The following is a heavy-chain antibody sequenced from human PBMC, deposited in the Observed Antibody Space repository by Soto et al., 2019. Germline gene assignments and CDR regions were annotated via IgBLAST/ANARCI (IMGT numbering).Heavy chain of an antibody. V-gene: IGHV3-30-3*01. CDR2: ISYDGSNK. J-gene: IGHJ6*02. CDR1: GFTFSSYA. CDR3: AREYYYDSSGYYQGVGCYYYYGMDV. D-gene: IGHD3-22*01. Sequence: GGSLRLSCAASGFTFSSYAMHWVRQAPGKGLEWVAVISYDGSNKYYADSVKGRFTISRDNSKNTLYLQMNSLRAEDTAVYYCAREYYYDSSGYYQGVGCYYYYGMDVWGQGTTVTVSS.